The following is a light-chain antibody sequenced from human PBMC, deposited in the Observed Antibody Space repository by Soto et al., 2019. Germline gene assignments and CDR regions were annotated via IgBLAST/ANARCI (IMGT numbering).Light chain of an antibody. J-gene: IGLJ1*01. CDR1: NIGSKS. Sequence: SYELTQPPSVSVAPGQTARITCGGNNIGSKSVHWYQQKPGPAPVLVIYYDSDRPSGIPERFSGSNSGNTATLTISRVEAGDEADYYCQVWDSSSDHPGVFGTGTKLTVL. CDR3: QVWDSSSDHPGV. CDR2: YDS. V-gene: IGLV3-21*04.